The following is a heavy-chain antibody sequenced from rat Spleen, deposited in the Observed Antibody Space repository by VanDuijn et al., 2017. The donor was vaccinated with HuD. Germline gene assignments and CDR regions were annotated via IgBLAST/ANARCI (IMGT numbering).Heavy chain of an antibody. V-gene: IGHV3-1*01. J-gene: IGHJ2*01. CDR2: ISYSGST. CDR1: VYSITTNY. CDR3: ARRWGQVYNNYFDY. D-gene: IGHD1-10*01. Sequence: EVQLQESGPGLVKPSQSLSLTCSVTVYSITTNYWDWIRKFPGNKMEWIGHISYSGSTSYNPSLKSRISSTRDTSKNQFFLQLNSVTTEDTATYYWARRWGQVYNNYFDYWGQGVMVTVSS.